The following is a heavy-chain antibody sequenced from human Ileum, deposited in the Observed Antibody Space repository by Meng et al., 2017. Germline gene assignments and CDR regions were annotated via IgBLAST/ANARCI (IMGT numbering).Heavy chain of an antibody. V-gene: IGHV3-48*03. J-gene: IGHJ4*02. CDR2: ISSSGSTK. CDR3: ARDALPGYSYGYVY. Sequence: GESLKISCAASGFTFSSYEMNWVRQAPGKGLEWVSYISSSGSTKFYADSMKGRFTISRDNAKNSLYLQMNSLRAEDTAVYYCARDALPGYSYGYVYWGQGTLVTVSS. D-gene: IGHD5-18*01. CDR1: GFTFSSYE.